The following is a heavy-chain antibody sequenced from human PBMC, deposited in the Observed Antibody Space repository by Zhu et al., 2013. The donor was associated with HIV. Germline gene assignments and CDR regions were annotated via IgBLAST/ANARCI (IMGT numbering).Heavy chain of an antibody. CDR1: GGTFSSYA. Sequence: QVQLVQSGAEVKKPGSSVKVSCKASGGTFSSYAISWVRQAPGQGLEWMGGIIPIFGTANYAQKFQGRVTITADESTSTAYMELSSLRSEDTAVYYCARASLRFLEYNNWFDPWGQGTLGHRLL. CDR2: IIPIFGTA. J-gene: IGHJ5*02. CDR3: ARASLRFLEYNNWFDP. V-gene: IGHV1-69*01. D-gene: IGHD3-3*01.